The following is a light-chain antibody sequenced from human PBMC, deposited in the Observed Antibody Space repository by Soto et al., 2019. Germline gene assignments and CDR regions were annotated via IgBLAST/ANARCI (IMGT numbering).Light chain of an antibody. Sequence: EIVLTQSPGTLSLSPGERVTLSCRASQSVSSNYLAWYQQKPGQAPRLLIYGASSRATGIPDTFRGSGSGTYFTLTISRLEHEYFAVYYCQQYGTSPITFGPGTKVDIK. V-gene: IGKV3-20*01. J-gene: IGKJ3*01. CDR1: QSVSSNY. CDR3: QQYGTSPIT. CDR2: GAS.